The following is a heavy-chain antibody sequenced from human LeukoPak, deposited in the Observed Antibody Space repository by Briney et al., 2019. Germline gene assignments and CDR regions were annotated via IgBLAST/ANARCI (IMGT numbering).Heavy chain of an antibody. Sequence: ASVKVSCKASGYTFTNYAMDWVRQAPGQRLEGMGWINAGNGNTKYSQELQGRVTITRDTSASTVYMELSSLRSEDMAVYYCAREGAYIGGSYPFDYWGQGTLVTVSS. CDR3: AREGAYIGGSYPFDY. J-gene: IGHJ4*02. CDR2: INAGNGNT. CDR1: GYTFTNYA. V-gene: IGHV1-3*03. D-gene: IGHD1-26*01.